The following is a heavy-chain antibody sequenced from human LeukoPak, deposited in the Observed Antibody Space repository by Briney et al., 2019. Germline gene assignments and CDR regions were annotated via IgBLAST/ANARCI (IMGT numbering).Heavy chain of an antibody. V-gene: IGHV3-74*01. CDR2: INSDGNTT. J-gene: IGHJ4*02. CDR1: GFTFNRHW. Sequence: GGSLRLSCAASGFTFNRHWMHWVRQAPGKGPVWVSRINSDGNTTNYADSVKGRFTLSRDNAKNTLYLQMNSLRAEDTAVYYCAREGTYYDSSGYYYSLFDYWGQGILVTVSS. CDR3: AREGTYYDSSGYYYSLFDY. D-gene: IGHD3-22*01.